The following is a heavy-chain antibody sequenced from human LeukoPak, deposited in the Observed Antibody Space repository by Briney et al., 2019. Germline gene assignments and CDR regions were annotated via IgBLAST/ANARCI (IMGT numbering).Heavy chain of an antibody. CDR1: GFTFSSYA. Sequence: PGGSLRLSCAASGFTFSSYAMSWVRQAPGKGPEWVSAISGSGGSTYYADSVKGRFTISRDNSKNTLYLQMNSLRAEDTAVYYCAKGRGYSGYDPSFDYWGQGTLVTVSS. CDR3: AKGRGYSGYDPSFDY. CDR2: ISGSGGST. J-gene: IGHJ4*02. V-gene: IGHV3-23*01. D-gene: IGHD5-12*01.